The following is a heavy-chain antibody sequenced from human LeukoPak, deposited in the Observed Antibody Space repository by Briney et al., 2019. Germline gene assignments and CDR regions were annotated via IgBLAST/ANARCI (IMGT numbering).Heavy chain of an antibody. CDR2: CKSKTDGGTT. CDR1: GFTFSHAW. Sequence: AGGSLRLSCAASGFTFSHAWMSWVRQAPGEGLEWVGRCKSKTDGGTTDYAEPVKDRFTISRDESKNILYLQMNSLKIEDTAVYYCTTVSYVGGYWGQGTLVTFSS. D-gene: IGHD3-16*01. J-gene: IGHJ4*02. V-gene: IGHV3-15*01. CDR3: TTVSYVGGY.